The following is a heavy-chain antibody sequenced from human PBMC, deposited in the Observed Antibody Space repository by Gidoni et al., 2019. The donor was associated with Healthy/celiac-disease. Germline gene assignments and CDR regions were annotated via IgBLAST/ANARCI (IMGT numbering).Heavy chain of an antibody. D-gene: IGHD6-19*01. V-gene: IGHV3-33*01. CDR3: ARDGYRSGCHDY. CDR1: GFTFSSYG. CDR2: IWYDGSNK. J-gene: IGHJ4*02. Sequence: QVQLVESGGGVVQPGRSLRLSCAASGFTFSSYGMHWVRQAPGKGLEWVAVIWYDGSNKYYADSVKGRFTISRDNSKNTLYLQMNSLRAEDTAVYYCARDGYRSGCHDYWGQETLVTVSS.